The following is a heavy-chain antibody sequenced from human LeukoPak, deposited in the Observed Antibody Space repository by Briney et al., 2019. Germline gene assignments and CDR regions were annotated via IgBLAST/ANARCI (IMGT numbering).Heavy chain of an antibody. CDR3: ARDSPHQRFDY. J-gene: IGHJ4*02. Sequence: ASVKVSCKASGYTFIDYWIHWVRQAPGQGLEWMGRIDLKTGDITSAQKFQGRVTMTRDTSINTTYMDLSGLGTDDTAVYYCARDSPHQRFDYWGQGTLVTVSS. CDR1: GYTFIDYW. V-gene: IGHV1-2*02. CDR2: IDLKTGDI.